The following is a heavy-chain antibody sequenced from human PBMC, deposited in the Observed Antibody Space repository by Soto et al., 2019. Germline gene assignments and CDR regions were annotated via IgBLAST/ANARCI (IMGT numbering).Heavy chain of an antibody. V-gene: IGHV3-66*01. CDR2: IYSGGST. D-gene: IGHD3-16*01. J-gene: IGHJ4*02. CDR3: ARGGRDDYIWGSYWGYYFDY. Sequence: GGSLRLSCAASGFTVSSNYMSWVRQAPGKGLEWVSVIYSGGSTYYADSVKGRFTISRDNSKNTLYLQMNSLRAEDTAVYYCARGGRDDYIWGSYWGYYFDYWGQGTLVTVSS. CDR1: GFTVSSNY.